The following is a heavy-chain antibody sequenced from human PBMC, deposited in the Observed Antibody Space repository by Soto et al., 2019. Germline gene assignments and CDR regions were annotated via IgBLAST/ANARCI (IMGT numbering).Heavy chain of an antibody. J-gene: IGHJ4*02. CDR3: AKRRGAGGHFDY. CDR2: VSIGGST. D-gene: IGHD2-15*01. Sequence: PGGSLRLSCAASGFTFSSYAMGWVRQGPGKGLEWVAVVSIGGSTHYADSVRGRFTISRDNSKNTLSLQMNSPTAEDTAVYFCAKRRGAGGHFDYWGQGALVTVS. CDR1: GFTFSSYA. V-gene: IGHV3-23*01.